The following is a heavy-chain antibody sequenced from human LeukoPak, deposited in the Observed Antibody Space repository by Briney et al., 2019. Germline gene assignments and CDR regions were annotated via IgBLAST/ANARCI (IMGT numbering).Heavy chain of an antibody. CDR1: GYTFTSYG. J-gene: IGHJ3*02. V-gene: IGHV1-18*01. CDR3: ARFQDDSSGYSLRDAFDI. CDR2: ISAYNGKT. Sequence: ASVKVSCKASGYTFTSYGISWVRQAPGQGLEWMGWISAYNGKTNYAQKLQGRVTMTTDTSTSTAYMELRSLRSDDTAVYYCARFQDDSSGYSLRDAFDIWGQGTMVTVSS. D-gene: IGHD3-22*01.